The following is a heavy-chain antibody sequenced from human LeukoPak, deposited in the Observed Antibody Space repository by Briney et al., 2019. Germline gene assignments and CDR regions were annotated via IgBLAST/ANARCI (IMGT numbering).Heavy chain of an antibody. CDR2: ISSSGSTI. Sequence: GGSLRLSCAASGFTFSDYYMSWIRQAPGKGLEWVSYISSSGSTIYYADSVKGRFTISRDNAKNSLYLQMNSLRAEDMALYYCAKGSSFYYYSSAWFDYWGQGTLVTVSS. V-gene: IGHV3-11*01. J-gene: IGHJ4*02. CDR1: GFTFSDYY. D-gene: IGHD3-22*01. CDR3: AKGSSFYYYSSAWFDY.